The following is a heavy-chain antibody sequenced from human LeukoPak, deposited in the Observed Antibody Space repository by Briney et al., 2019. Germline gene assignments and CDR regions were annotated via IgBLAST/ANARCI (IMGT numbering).Heavy chain of an antibody. Sequence: GRSLRLSCAASGFXFSSYGIHWVRQAPGKGLEWVALIWYDGSNKYYGDSVKGRFTISRDNPKNTLYLQMNSLRAEDTAVYYCARDKADCSGGSCYAHIDHWGQGTLVTVSS. CDR2: IWYDGSNK. J-gene: IGHJ4*02. CDR3: ARDKADCSGGSCYAHIDH. CDR1: GFXFSSYG. D-gene: IGHD2-15*01. V-gene: IGHV3-33*01.